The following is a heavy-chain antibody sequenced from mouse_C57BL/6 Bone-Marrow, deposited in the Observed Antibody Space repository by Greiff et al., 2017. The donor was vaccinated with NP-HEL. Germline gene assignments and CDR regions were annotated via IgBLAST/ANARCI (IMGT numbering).Heavy chain of an antibody. V-gene: IGHV14-4*01. CDR1: GFNIKDDY. CDR3: TTAYYFDY. J-gene: IGHJ2*01. Sequence: EVQGVESGAELVRPGASVKLSCTASGFNIKDDYMHWVKQRPEQGLEWIGWIDPENGDTEYASKFQGKATITADTSSNTAYLQLSSLTSEDTAVYYCTTAYYFDYWGQGTTLTVSS. CDR2: IDPENGDT.